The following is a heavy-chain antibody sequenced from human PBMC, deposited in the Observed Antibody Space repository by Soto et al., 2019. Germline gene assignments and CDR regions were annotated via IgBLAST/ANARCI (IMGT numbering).Heavy chain of an antibody. D-gene: IGHD2-2*01. CDR3: AREMDCPGTSCPWDY. V-gene: IGHV1-18*01. CDR2: VSTSNGNT. J-gene: IGHJ4*02. Sequence: ASVKVSCKASGYIFTRYGISWVRQAPGQGPEWMGWVSTSNGNTKYAQNLQGRVTMTTDRSKSTAYMELESLRSDDTAVYYCAREMDCPGTSCPWDYWGQGTLVTVSS. CDR1: GYIFTRYG.